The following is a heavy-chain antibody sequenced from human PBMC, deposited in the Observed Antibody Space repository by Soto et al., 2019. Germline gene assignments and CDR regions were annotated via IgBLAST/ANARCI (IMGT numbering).Heavy chain of an antibody. D-gene: IGHD1-26*01. CDR2: IYYRGST. CDR1: GGSIGSHY. CDR3: ARDGREASGMDV. V-gene: IGHV4-59*11. J-gene: IGHJ6*02. Sequence: PSETLSLTCTVSGGSIGSHYWSWVRQAPGKGLEWIGHIYYRGSTNYNPSLRSRSTISVDASKSQFSLKLNSVTTADTAVYYCARDGREASGMDVWGQETKVTVSS.